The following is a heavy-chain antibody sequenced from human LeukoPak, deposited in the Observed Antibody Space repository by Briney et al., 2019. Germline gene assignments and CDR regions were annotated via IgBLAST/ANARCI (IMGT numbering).Heavy chain of an antibody. D-gene: IGHD1-26*01. Sequence: GGSLRLSCAASGVTFSSNEMNWVRQAPGQGLEWVSYISSSGSSIYYADSVKGRVTISRDNAKNSLYLQMNSLRAEDTAVYYCARTLEGATNWGQGTLVTVSS. CDR1: GVTFSSNE. V-gene: IGHV3-48*03. J-gene: IGHJ4*02. CDR2: ISSSGSSI. CDR3: ARTLEGATN.